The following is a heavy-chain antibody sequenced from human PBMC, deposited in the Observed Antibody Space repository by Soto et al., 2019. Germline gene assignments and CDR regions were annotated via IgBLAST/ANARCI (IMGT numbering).Heavy chain of an antibody. Sequence: ASVKVSCKASGYTFSDFDINWLRQASGQGPEWMGWVNPDTGVATFPHKFQGRVTVTRDTSINTDYMELTNLTSEDTGIYYCARDPIRGGVPYFFDFWGRGTQVTVSS. V-gene: IGHV1-2*02. D-gene: IGHD3-16*01. J-gene: IGHJ4*02. CDR1: GYTFSDFD. CDR3: ARDPIRGGVPYFFDF. CDR2: VNPDTGVA.